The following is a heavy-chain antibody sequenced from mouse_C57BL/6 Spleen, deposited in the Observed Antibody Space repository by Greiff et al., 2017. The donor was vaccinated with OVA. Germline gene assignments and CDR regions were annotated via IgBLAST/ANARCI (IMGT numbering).Heavy chain of an antibody. D-gene: IGHD1-1*01. J-gene: IGHJ2*01. CDR1: GYSITSDY. CDR2: ISYSGST. V-gene: IGHV3-8*01. Sequence: EVKLVESGPGLAKPSQTLSLTCSVTGYSITSDYWNWIRKFPGNKLEYMGYISYSGSTYYNPSLKSRISITRDTSKNQYYLQLNSVTTEDTATYDCARSLARYYYCSSYLFYFDYWGQGTTLTVSS. CDR3: ARSLARYYYCSSYLFYFDY.